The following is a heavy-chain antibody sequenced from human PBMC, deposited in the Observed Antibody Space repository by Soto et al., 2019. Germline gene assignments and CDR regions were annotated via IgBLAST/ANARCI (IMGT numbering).Heavy chain of an antibody. CDR3: ASHWSSRDY. CDR2: IYHSGST. V-gene: IGHV4-30-2*01. CDR1: GGSISSGGYS. Sequence: QLQLQESGSGLVKPSQTLSLTCAVSGGSISSGGYSWSWIRQPPGKGLEWIGYIYHSGSTYYNLSLESRVTLSVYRSKNQFSLKLSSVTAADTAVYYCASHWSSRDYWGQGTLVTVSS. D-gene: IGHD1-1*01. J-gene: IGHJ4*02.